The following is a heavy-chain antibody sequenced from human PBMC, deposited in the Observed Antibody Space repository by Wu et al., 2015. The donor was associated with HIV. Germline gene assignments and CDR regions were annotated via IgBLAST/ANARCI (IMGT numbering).Heavy chain of an antibody. J-gene: IGHJ6*02. V-gene: IGHV1-69*05. CDR2: INPLFGTA. D-gene: IGHD5-12*01. Sequence: QAQLVQFGAEVKKPGSSVKVTCKASGDGFTSYAVSWVRQAPGQGLEWMGGINPLFGTAKFAQRFQDRITFTTDESKTTVYMELISLRSEDTAVYYCARNTGSVATSLYSLGVWGQGTTVTVSS. CDR3: ARNTGSVATSLYSLGV. CDR1: GDGFTSYA.